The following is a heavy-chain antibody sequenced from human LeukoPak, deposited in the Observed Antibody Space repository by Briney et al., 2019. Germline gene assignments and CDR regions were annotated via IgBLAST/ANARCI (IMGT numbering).Heavy chain of an antibody. D-gene: IGHD3-3*01. J-gene: IGHJ4*02. CDR1: GHTFTGYY. CDR3: ARDRINFWSGYASDY. Sequence: ASVKVSCKASGHTFTGYYMHWVRQAPGQGLEWMGWINPNSGGTNYAQKFQGRVTMTRDTSISTAYMELSRLRSDDTAVYYCARDRINFWSGYASDYWGQGTLVTVSS. V-gene: IGHV1-2*02. CDR2: INPNSGGT.